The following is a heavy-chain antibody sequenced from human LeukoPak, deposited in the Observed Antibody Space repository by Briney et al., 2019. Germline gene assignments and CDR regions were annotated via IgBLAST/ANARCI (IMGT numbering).Heavy chain of an antibody. CDR1: GFTFSSDA. V-gene: IGHV3-23*01. CDR2: ISGSGGST. J-gene: IGHJ6*03. Sequence: PGGSLRLSCAASGFTFSSDAMSWVRQASGKRLEWVSAISGSGGSTYYADSVKGGFTISRDNSKNTLYLQMNSLRAEDTAVYYCAKYGSCSSTSCYAYYYYYYMDVWGKGTTVTVSS. D-gene: IGHD2-2*01. CDR3: AKYGSCSSTSCYAYYYYYYMDV.